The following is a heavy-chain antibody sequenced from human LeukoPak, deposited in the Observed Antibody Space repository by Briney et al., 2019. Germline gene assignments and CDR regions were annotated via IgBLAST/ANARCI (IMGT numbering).Heavy chain of an antibody. V-gene: IGHV3-23*01. CDR2: FSASGGGGGDT. D-gene: IGHD2-15*01. CDR1: GFTFDDYA. J-gene: IGHJ3*02. Sequence: PGRSLRLSCAASGFTFDDYAMHWVRQAPGKGLEWVSSFSASGGGGGDTHYADSVKGRFTVSRDNSKNTLFLQMNSLRVEDTALYYCTKGLSFAATDGFAIWGQGTMVTVSS. CDR3: TKGLSFAATDGFAI.